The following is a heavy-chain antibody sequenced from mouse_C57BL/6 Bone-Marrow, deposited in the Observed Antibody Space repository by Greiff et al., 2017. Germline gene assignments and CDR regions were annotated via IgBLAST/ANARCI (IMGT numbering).Heavy chain of an antibody. CDR3: ARGDYGSRWVAY. CDR2: ISYDGSN. Sequence: EVQLVESGPGLVKPSQSLSLTCSVTGYSITSGYYWNWLRQFPGNKLEWMGYISYDGSNNYNPSLKNRFSISRDTSKNQCFLKLNSVTTEDTATYNCARGDYGSRWVAYWGQGTLVTVSA. CDR1: GYSITSGYY. D-gene: IGHD1-1*01. V-gene: IGHV3-6*01. J-gene: IGHJ3*01.